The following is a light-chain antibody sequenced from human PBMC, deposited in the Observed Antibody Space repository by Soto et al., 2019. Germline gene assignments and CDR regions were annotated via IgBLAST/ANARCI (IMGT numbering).Light chain of an antibody. CDR1: QGISTD. J-gene: IGKJ4*01. CDR3: LQQDSYPLT. V-gene: IGKV1-17*02. Sequence: DIPMTQSPSSLSASVGDRVTITCRASQGISTDLQWYQQKPGKAPKRLIYAASSLQSGVPSRFSGSGSGTEFTLTISNLQPEDFATYYCLQQDSYPLTFGGGTTVEIK. CDR2: AAS.